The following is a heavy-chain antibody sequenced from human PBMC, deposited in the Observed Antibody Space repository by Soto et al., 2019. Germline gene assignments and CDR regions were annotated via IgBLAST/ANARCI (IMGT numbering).Heavy chain of an antibody. Sequence: EVQLVESGGGLVRPGGSLTLSCAASGHTISAYWMHWVRQAPGEGLVWVSRIRSDGHDTPYADSAKGRFTTSGDNAKNTLYLQMYSLRTEDTAVYYCVRGGQFCSVPLDYWGQGTLVTVSS. CDR1: GHTISAYW. CDR3: VRGGQFCSVPLDY. CDR2: IRSDGHDT. J-gene: IGHJ4*02. D-gene: IGHD2-15*01. V-gene: IGHV3-74*01.